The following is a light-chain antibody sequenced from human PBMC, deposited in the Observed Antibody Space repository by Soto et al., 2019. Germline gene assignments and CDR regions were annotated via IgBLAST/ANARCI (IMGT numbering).Light chain of an antibody. Sequence: DIQMTQSPSTLSASVGDRVTITCRASQSISDSLAWYHQKPGKAPKLLLYEASNIKSGVPSRFSGRRSVTEYTRTISSLDPDVFSSYYCQQYNAYWTFGQGTKVEIK. J-gene: IGKJ1*01. V-gene: IGKV1-5*03. CDR1: QSISDS. CDR3: QQYNAYWT. CDR2: EAS.